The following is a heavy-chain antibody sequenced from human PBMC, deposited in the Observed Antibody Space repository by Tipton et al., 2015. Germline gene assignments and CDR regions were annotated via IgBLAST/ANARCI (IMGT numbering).Heavy chain of an antibody. CDR1: GGSISSSSYY. CDR3: ASPSLPHDRGDYYFQS. CDR2: IYYSGST. J-gene: IGHJ4*02. V-gene: IGHV4-39*01. Sequence: TLSLTCSVSGGSISSSSYYWGWIRQPPGKGLEWIGSIYYSGSTYYNPSLKSRVAMSMDTSKNQFSLKLSSVTAADTAVYYCASPSLPHDRGDYYFQSWGQGSLVTVSS. D-gene: IGHD2-21*02.